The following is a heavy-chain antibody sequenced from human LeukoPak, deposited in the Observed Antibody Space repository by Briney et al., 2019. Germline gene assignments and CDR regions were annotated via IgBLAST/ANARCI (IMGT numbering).Heavy chain of an antibody. Sequence: GGSLRLSCAASGFTFSNYAMGWVRQAPGKGLEWVSAISGRGGSTYYSDSVKGRFTISRDNSKNTLYLQMNSLRAEDTAVHYCAKASRTSGYYSRDAVDICGQGTMVTVSS. D-gene: IGHD3-22*01. CDR2: ISGRGGST. CDR3: AKASRTSGYYSRDAVDI. J-gene: IGHJ3*02. CDR1: GFTFSNYA. V-gene: IGHV3-23*01.